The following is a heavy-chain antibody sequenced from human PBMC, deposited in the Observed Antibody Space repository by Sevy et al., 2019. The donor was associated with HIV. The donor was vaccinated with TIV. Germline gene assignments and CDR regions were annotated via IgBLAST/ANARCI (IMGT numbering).Heavy chain of an antibody. CDR2: ISSDGSSE. D-gene: IGHD5-18*01. CDR1: GFTFNIYV. V-gene: IGHV3-30*04. CDR3: ARDVPSAVTLPCYYYGLHV. J-gene: IGHJ6*02. Sequence: GGSLRLSCAASGFTFNIYVIHWVRQAPGKGLEWVAVISSDGSSEYYANSVKGRVTISRDNSKNTLYLQMNSLRAEDTAVYYCARDVPSAVTLPCYYYGLHVWGQGTTVTVSS.